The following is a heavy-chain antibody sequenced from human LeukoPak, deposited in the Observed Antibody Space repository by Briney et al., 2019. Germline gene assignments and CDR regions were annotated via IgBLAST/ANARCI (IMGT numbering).Heavy chain of an antibody. CDR2: ISYDGSNK. CDR3: AKGARGVTAVDY. D-gene: IGHD2-21*02. CDR1: GFTFSSYG. Sequence: GGSLRLSCAASGFTFSSYGMHWVRQAPGKGLEGVAVISYDGSNKYYADSVKGRFTISRDNSKNTLYLQMNSLRAEDTAVYYCAKGARGVTAVDYWGQGTLVTVSS. J-gene: IGHJ4*02. V-gene: IGHV3-30*18.